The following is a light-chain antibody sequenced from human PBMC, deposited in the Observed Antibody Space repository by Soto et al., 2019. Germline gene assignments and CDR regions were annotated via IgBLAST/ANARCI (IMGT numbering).Light chain of an antibody. CDR2: VAS. J-gene: IGKJ1*01. CDR3: QQSYSNTQT. Sequence: DIQMTQSPSSLSASVGDRVTITCQASQDINNALNWYQQKPGKAPKLLILVASTLPSGVPSRFSGSGSGTDFTLTISSLQPEDFATYYCQQSYSNTQTFGQGTKVDIK. CDR1: QDINNA. V-gene: IGKV1-39*01.